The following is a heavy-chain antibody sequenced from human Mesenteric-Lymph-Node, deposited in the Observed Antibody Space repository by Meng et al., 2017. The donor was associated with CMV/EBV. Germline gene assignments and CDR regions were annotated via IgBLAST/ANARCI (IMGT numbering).Heavy chain of an antibody. J-gene: IGHJ4*02. CDR2: ISTSGTTI. D-gene: IGHD6-13*01. CDR1: GFTFGNYA. V-gene: IGHV3-11*01. CDR3: ARVAAAGTGFDY. Sequence: GESLKISSAGSGFTFGNYAMHWVRQAPGKGLEWVSYISTSGTTISYADSVKGRFTISRDNAKNSLYLQMNSLRVDDTALYYCARVAAAGTGFDYWGQGTLVTVSS.